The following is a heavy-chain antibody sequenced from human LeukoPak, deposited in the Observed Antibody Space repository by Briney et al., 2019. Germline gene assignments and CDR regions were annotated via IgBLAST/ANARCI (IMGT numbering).Heavy chain of an antibody. CDR2: ISSSGNTI. Sequence: PGGSLRLSRAASGFIFSDYYMSWIRQAPGKGLEWVSYISSSGNTIYYADSVKGRFTISRDNAKNSLYLQMNSLRAEDTAVYYCARERGYTYGAAFDYWGQGTLVTVSS. D-gene: IGHD5-18*01. CDR1: GFIFSDYY. J-gene: IGHJ4*02. CDR3: ARERGYTYGAAFDY. V-gene: IGHV3-11*01.